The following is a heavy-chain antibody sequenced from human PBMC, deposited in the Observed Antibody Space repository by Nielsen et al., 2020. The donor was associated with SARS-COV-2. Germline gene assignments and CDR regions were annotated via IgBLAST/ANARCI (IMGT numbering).Heavy chain of an antibody. J-gene: IGHJ4*02. CDR1: GFTFSSYG. Sequence: GESLKISCAASGFTFSSYGMHWVRQAPGKGLEWVAVIWYDGSNKYYADSVKGRFTISRDNSKNTLYLQMNSLRAEDTAVYYCARQPRINAFDYWGQGTLVTVSS. V-gene: IGHV3-33*08. D-gene: IGHD2-15*01. CDR2: IWYDGSNK. CDR3: ARQPRINAFDY.